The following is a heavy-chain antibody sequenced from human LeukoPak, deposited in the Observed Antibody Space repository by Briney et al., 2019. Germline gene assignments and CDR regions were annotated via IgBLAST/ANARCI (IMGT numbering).Heavy chain of an antibody. CDR2: INHSGST. D-gene: IGHD3-10*01. V-gene: IGHV4-34*01. CDR3: ARERPPYYYGSGSYRAFEI. Sequence: SETLSLTCAVYGGSFSGYYWSWIRQPPGKGLEWIGEINHSGSTNYNPSLKSRVTISVDTSKNQFSLKLSSVTAADTAVYYCARERPPYYYGSGSYRAFEIWGQGTMVTVSS. CDR1: GGSFSGYY. J-gene: IGHJ3*02.